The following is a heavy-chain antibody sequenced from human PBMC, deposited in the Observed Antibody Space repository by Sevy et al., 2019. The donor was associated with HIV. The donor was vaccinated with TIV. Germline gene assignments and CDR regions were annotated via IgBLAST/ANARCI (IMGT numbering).Heavy chain of an antibody. CDR1: GFTFSGYT. V-gene: IGHV3-30-3*01. J-gene: IGHJ3*02. Sequence: GGSLRLSCAASGFTFSGYTLHWARQAPGKGLEWVAVISFDGSNKYYVDSVKGRFTISRDNSKNTLYLQMNSLRPEDTAVYYCARGGWDIVVVPAAFDIWGQGTMVTVSS. D-gene: IGHD2-2*01. CDR2: ISFDGSNK. CDR3: ARGGWDIVVVPAAFDI.